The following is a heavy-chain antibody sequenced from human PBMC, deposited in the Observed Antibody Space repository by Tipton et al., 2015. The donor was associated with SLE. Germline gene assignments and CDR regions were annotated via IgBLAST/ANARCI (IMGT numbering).Heavy chain of an antibody. CDR2: ISGSGGST. Sequence: SLRLSCAASGFTFSSYAMSWVRQAPGKGLEWVSAISGSGGSTYYADSVKGRFTISRDNSKNTLYLQTNSLRAEDTAVYYCAKVEVRDYYDILSGHFDIWGQGTMVTVSS. CDR3: AKVEVRDYYDILSGHFDI. CDR1: GFTFSSYA. D-gene: IGHD3-9*01. V-gene: IGHV3-23*01. J-gene: IGHJ3*02.